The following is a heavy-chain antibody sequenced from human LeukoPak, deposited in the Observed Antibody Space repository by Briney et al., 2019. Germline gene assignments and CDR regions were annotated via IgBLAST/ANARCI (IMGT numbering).Heavy chain of an antibody. CDR1: GFTFSQYW. CDR2: IKPDGSEK. D-gene: IGHD3-16*02. V-gene: IGHV3-7*01. Sequence: GGSLRLSCAASGFTFSQYWMSWVRQAPGKGLEWVANIKPDGSEKHYVDSVKGRFSISRDNTKNSLFLQISSLRGEDSAVYYCAREPSPLGIDNWGQGTRVIVSS. CDR3: AREPSPLGIDN. J-gene: IGHJ4*02.